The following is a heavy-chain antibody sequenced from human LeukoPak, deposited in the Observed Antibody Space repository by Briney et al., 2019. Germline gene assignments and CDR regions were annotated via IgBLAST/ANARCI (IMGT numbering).Heavy chain of an antibody. Sequence: SETLSLTCTVSGGSISSSSYYWGWIRQPPGKGLEWIGSIYYSGSTYYNPPLKSRVTISVDTSKNQFSLKLSSVTAADTAVYYCARQPVAAPDAFDIWGQGTMVTVSS. CDR3: ARQPVAAPDAFDI. D-gene: IGHD6-6*01. CDR2: IYYSGST. V-gene: IGHV4-39*01. J-gene: IGHJ3*02. CDR1: GGSISSSSYY.